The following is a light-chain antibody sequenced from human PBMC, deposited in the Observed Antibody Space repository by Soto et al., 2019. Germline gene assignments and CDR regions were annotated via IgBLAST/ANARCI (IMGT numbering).Light chain of an antibody. V-gene: IGLV2-14*01. Sequence: QSVLTQPPSASGSPGQSVAISCTGTSSDVGGYNYVSWYQQHPGKAPKLMIYEVSNRPSGVSNRFSGSKSGNTASLTISGLQAEDEADYYCSSYTSSSTLVFGGGTQLTVL. CDR1: SSDVGGYNY. CDR3: SSYTSSSTLV. CDR2: EVS. J-gene: IGLJ2*01.